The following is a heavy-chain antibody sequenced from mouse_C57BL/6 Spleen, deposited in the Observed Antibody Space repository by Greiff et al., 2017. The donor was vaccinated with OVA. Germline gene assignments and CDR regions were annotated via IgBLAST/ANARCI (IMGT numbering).Heavy chain of an antibody. V-gene: IGHV7-3*01. Sequence: EVQGVESGGGLVQPGGSLSLSCAASGFTFTDYYMSWVRQPPGKALEWLGFIRNKANGYTTEYSASVKGRFTISRDNSQSILYLQMNALRAEDSATYYGASLYYGSSYWYFDVWGTGTTVTVSS. CDR3: ASLYYGSSYWYFDV. CDR2: IRNKANGYTT. CDR1: GFTFTDYY. J-gene: IGHJ1*03. D-gene: IGHD1-1*01.